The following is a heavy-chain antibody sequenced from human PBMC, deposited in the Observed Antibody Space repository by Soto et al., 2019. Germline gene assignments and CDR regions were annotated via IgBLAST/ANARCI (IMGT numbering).Heavy chain of an antibody. V-gene: IGHV4-61*01. CDR3: GRVPVDTYMIYWSDP. J-gene: IGHJ5*02. D-gene: IGHD3-16*01. Sequence: SETLSLTCTVSGDSVSSGNYYWSWIRQPPGKGLEWIGSIYFTGNTNYNPSLKSRLTMSIDTSRNLFYLRLGSVTAADTAVYYCGRVPVDTYMIYWSDPWGPGTLVTVYS. CDR2: IYFTGNT. CDR1: GDSVSSGNYY.